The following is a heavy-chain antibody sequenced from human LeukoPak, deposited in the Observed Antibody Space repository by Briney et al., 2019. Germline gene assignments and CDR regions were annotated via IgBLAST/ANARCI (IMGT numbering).Heavy chain of an antibody. CDR3: ARGSYMDV. CDR2: IYHSGST. J-gene: IGHJ6*03. Sequence: SETLSLTCTVSGVSISSGGYYWSWIRQPPGKGLEWIGYIYHSGSTYYNPSLKSRVTISVDRSKNQSSLKLSSVTAADTAVYSCARGSYMDVWGKGTTVTVSS. V-gene: IGHV4-30-2*01. CDR1: GVSISSGGYY.